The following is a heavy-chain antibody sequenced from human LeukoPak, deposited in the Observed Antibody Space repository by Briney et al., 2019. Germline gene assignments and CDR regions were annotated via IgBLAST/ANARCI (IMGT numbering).Heavy chain of an antibody. CDR1: GYTLTELS. V-gene: IGHV1-24*01. J-gene: IGHJ3*02. Sequence: GASVKVSCKVSGYTLTELSMHWVRQAPGKGLEWMGGFDPGDGETIYAQKFQGRVTMTEDTSTDTAYMELSSLRSEDTAVYYCATSTYCSSTSCRTPAFDIWGQGTMVTVSS. CDR2: FDPGDGET. CDR3: ATSTYCSSTSCRTPAFDI. D-gene: IGHD2-2*01.